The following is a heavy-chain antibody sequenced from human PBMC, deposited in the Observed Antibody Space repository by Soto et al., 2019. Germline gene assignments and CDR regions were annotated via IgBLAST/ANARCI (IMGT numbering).Heavy chain of an antibody. CDR3: ARGTGRRDAFDI. J-gene: IGHJ3*02. CDR2: IYYSGST. D-gene: IGHD3-9*01. CDR1: GGSISSYY. V-gene: IGHV4-59*01. Sequence: SSETLSLTCTVSGGSISSYYWSWIRQPPGKGLEWIGYIYYSGSTNYNPSLKSRVTISVDTSKNQFSLKLSSVTAADTAVYYCARGTGRRDAFDIWGQGTMVTVSS.